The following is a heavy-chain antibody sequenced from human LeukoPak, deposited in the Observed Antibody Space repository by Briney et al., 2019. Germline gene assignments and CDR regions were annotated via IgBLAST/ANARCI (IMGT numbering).Heavy chain of an antibody. V-gene: IGHV3-23*01. D-gene: IGHD2-2*01. CDR2: IGAGGDST. CDR1: GFTFSIFA. CDR3: AKGLVLVATAMKTPPNWFDP. Sequence: GGSLRLSCVASGFTFSIFAMTWVRQAPGKGLEWVSVIGAGGDSTYYADSVKGRFTISRDNSKNTLYLQMNSLRAEDTAVYYCAKGLVLVATAMKTPPNWFDPWGQGTLVTVSS. J-gene: IGHJ5*02.